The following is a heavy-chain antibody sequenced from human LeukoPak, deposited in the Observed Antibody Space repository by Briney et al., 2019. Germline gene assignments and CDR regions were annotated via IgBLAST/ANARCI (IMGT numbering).Heavy chain of an antibody. D-gene: IGHD5-12*01. V-gene: IGHV4-34*01. CDR1: GGSFSGYY. CDR2: INHSGST. Sequence: SETLSLTCAVYGGSFSGYYWSWIRQPPGKGLEWIGEINHSGSTNYNPSLKSRVTISVDSSKNQFSLKLSSVTAADTAVYYCARGKWLRSSFDYWGQGTLVTVSS. CDR3: ARGKWLRSSFDY. J-gene: IGHJ4*02.